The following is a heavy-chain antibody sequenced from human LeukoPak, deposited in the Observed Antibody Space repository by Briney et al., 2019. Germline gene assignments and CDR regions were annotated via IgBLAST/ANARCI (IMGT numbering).Heavy chain of an antibody. CDR3: ARGGSPITMIVVVRAYYFDY. Sequence: SETLSLTCTVSGGSISSYYWSWIRQPAGKGLKWIGRTYTSGSTNYNPPLKSRVTMSVDTSKNQFSLKLSSVTAADTAVYYCARGGSPITMIVVVRAYYFDYWGQGTLVTVSS. CDR1: GGSISSYY. D-gene: IGHD3-22*01. V-gene: IGHV4-4*07. CDR2: TYTSGST. J-gene: IGHJ4*02.